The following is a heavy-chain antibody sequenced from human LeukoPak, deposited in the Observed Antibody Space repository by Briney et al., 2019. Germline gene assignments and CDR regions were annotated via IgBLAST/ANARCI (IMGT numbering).Heavy chain of an antibody. CDR2: INSDGSSS. CDR1: GFTFSSYW. D-gene: IGHD3-3*01. V-gene: IGHV3-74*01. Sequence: GGSLRLSCAASGFTFSSYWMHWVRQAPGKGLVWVSRINSDGSSSSYADSVKGRFTISRDNAKNTLYLRMNSLRAEDTAVYYCARDPITIFGVALDYWGQGTLVTVSS. CDR3: ARDPITIFGVALDY. J-gene: IGHJ4*02.